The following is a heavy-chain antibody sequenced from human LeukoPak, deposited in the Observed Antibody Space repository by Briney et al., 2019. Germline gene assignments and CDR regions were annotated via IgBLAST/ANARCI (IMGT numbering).Heavy chain of an antibody. CDR3: ARKATLWFGESHTMYYFDY. CDR1: GYTFTGYY. CDR2: INPNSGGT. J-gene: IGHJ4*02. Sequence: ASVKVSCKASGYTFTGYYIFWVRQAPGQGLEWMGWINPNSGGTNYAQKFQGRVTMTRDTSISTPYMEVSRLRSHDTAVYYCARKATLWFGESHTMYYFDYWGQGTLATVSS. D-gene: IGHD3-10*01. V-gene: IGHV1-2*02.